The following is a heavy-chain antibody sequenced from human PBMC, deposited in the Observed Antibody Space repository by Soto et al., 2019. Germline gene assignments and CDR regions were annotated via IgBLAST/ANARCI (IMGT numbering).Heavy chain of an antibody. V-gene: IGHV1-18*04. CDR1: GYNFLPYG. CDR2: ISPWKGNT. Sequence: ASVKVSCKASGYNFLPYGVNWVRQAPGQGLEWMGWISPWKGNTNYAQSFQGRVTMTTDTSTSTAYMELRSLTSDDTAVYYCARDLDPSGSYYTDYWGPGTLVTVSS. J-gene: IGHJ4*02. D-gene: IGHD3-10*01. CDR3: ARDLDPSGSYYTDY.